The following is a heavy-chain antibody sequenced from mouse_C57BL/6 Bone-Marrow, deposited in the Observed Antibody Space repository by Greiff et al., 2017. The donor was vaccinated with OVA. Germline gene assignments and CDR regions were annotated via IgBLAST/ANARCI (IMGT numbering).Heavy chain of an antibody. Sequence: QVQLQQPGAELVKPGASVKLSCKASGYTFTSYWMQWVKQRPGQGLEWIGEIDPSDSYTNYNQKFKGKATLTVDTSSSTAYMQLRSLTSGVSAVYYGARRGLLGYDGDFDYWGQGTTLTVSA. J-gene: IGHJ2*01. CDR3: ARRGLLGYDGDFDY. D-gene: IGHD2-2*01. V-gene: IGHV1-50*01. CDR1: GYTFTSYW. CDR2: IDPSDSYT.